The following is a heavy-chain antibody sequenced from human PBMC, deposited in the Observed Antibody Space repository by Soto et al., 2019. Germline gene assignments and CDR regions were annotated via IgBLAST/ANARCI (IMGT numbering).Heavy chain of an antibody. J-gene: IGHJ5*02. D-gene: IGHD6-13*01. CDR1: GGSISSGGYY. V-gene: IGHV4-31*03. Sequence: QVQLQESGPGLVKPSQTLSLTCTVSGGSISSGGYYWSWIRQHPGKGLAWIGYIYYSGSTYYNPSLKSRVTISVDTSKNQFALKLSSVAAADTAVYYCARNSWYVGWFDPWGQGTLVTVSS. CDR3: ARNSWYVGWFDP. CDR2: IYYSGST.